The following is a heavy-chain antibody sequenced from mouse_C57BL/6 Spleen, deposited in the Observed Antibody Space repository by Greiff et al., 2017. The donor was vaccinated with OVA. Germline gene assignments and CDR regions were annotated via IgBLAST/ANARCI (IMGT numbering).Heavy chain of an antibody. CDR1: GFTFSDYG. V-gene: IGHV5-17*01. Sequence: EVHLVESGGGLVKPGGSLKLSCAASGFTFSDYGMHWVRQAPEKGLEWVAYISSGSSTIYYADTVKGRFTISRDNAKNTLFLQMTSLRSEDTAMYYCARQPYGSSPAWFAYWGQGTLVTVSA. D-gene: IGHD1-1*01. CDR3: ARQPYGSSPAWFAY. CDR2: ISSGSSTI. J-gene: IGHJ3*01.